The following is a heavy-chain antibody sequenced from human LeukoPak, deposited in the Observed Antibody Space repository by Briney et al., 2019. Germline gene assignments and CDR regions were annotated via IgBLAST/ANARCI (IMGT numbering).Heavy chain of an antibody. D-gene: IGHD1-26*01. J-gene: IGHJ4*02. CDR2: IYYSGST. CDR3: ARDTPSGSYYDY. CDR1: GGSVSGYY. Sequence: PSETLSLTCTVSGGSVSGYYWSWIRQPPGTGLEWIGFIYYSGSTNYSPSLKSRVTMSVDTSKNQFSLKLSSVTAADTAVYYCARDTPSGSYYDYWGQGTLVTVSS. V-gene: IGHV4-59*02.